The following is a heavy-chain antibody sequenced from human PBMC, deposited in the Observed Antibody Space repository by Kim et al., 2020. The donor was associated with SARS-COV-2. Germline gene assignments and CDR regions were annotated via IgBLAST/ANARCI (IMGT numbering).Heavy chain of an antibody. CDR3: ARDFKVAVAGTQNYYYYGLDV. D-gene: IGHD6-19*01. V-gene: IGHV1-46*01. CDR2: INPSRDRT. J-gene: IGHJ6*02. CDR1: GYNFTTYY. Sequence: ASVKVSCKASGYNFTTYYMHWVRQAPGQGLEWMGIINPSRDRTSYAQKFQDRVTVTSDTSTTTVYMELSDLRSEDTAVYFCARDFKVAVAGTQNYYYYGLDVWGQGTTVTVSS.